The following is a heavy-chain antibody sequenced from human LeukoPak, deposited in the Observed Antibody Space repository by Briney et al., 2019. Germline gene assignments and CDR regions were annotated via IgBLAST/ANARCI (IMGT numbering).Heavy chain of an antibody. CDR3: ARAGVDSSGYSDAFDI. J-gene: IGHJ3*02. CDR1: GGSISSYY. V-gene: IGHV4-59*01. D-gene: IGHD3-22*01. CDR2: IYYSGST. Sequence: PSETLSLTCTVSGGSISSYYWSWIRQPPGKGLEWIGYIYYSGSTYYNPSLKTRVTISVDTSKNQFSLKLSSVTAADTAVYYCARAGVDSSGYSDAFDIWGQGTMVTVSS.